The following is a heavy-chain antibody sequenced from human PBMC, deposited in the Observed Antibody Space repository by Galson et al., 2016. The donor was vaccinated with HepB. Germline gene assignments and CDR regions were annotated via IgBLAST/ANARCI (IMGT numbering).Heavy chain of an antibody. Sequence: SVKVSCKASGYTFTSYGISWVRQAPGQGLEWMGWINPYNGNTNYAQTLQGRVTITTDTSTSTAYMELRSLRSDDTAVYYCARDPRKTRYPLLEVYYYYYGMDVWGQGTTVTVS. CDR3: ARDPRKTRYPLLEVYYYYYGMDV. J-gene: IGHJ6*02. CDR1: GYTFTSYG. CDR2: INPYNGNT. V-gene: IGHV1-18*01. D-gene: IGHD2-2*01.